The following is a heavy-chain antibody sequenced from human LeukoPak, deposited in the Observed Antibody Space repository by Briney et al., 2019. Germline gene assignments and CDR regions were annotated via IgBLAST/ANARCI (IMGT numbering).Heavy chain of an antibody. CDR2: ISYDGSNK. D-gene: IGHD1-26*01. J-gene: IGHJ4*02. CDR1: GFTFSSYG. Sequence: GRSLRLSCAASGFTFSSYGMHWVRQAPGKGLEWVAVISYDGSNKYYADSVKGRFTISRDNSKNTLYLQMNSLRAEDTAVYYCAREVYSGSYPFDYWGQGTLVTVSS. CDR3: AREVYSGSYPFDY. V-gene: IGHV3-30*03.